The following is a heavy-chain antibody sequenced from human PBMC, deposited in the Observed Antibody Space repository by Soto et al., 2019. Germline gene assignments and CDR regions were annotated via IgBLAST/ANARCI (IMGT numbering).Heavy chain of an antibody. Sequence: SETLSLTCTVSGGSINTFYWSWVRQPAGKGLEWIGRIFSSGSTSFNPSLESRVAMSVDTSKNHFSLNLSSVTAADMAVYYCAREGSYSAYNFAHGIQLWSFDFWGQGALITVSS. CDR3: AREGSYSAYNFAHGIQLWSFDF. D-gene: IGHD5-12*01. CDR2: IFSSGST. J-gene: IGHJ4*02. CDR1: GGSINTFY. V-gene: IGHV4-4*07.